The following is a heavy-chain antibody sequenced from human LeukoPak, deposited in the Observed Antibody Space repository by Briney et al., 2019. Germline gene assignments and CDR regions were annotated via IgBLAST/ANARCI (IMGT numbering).Heavy chain of an antibody. J-gene: IGHJ4*02. CDR3: ASPDSSNPALDY. CDR1: GGSISSYY. V-gene: IGHV4-34*01. D-gene: IGHD6-13*01. Sequence: PSETLSLTCTVSGGSISSYYWSWIRQPPGKGLEWIGEINHSGSTNYNPSLKSRVTISVDTSKNQFSLKLSSVTAADTAVYYCASPDSSNPALDYWGQGTLVTVSS. CDR2: INHSGST.